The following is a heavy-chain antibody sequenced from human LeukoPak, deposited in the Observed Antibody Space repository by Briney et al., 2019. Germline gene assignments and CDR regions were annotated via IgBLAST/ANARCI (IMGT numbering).Heavy chain of an antibody. V-gene: IGHV1-24*01. D-gene: IGHD3-10*01. CDR1: GYTLTELS. Sequence: GASVKVSCKVSGYTLTELSMHWVRQAPGKGLEWMGGFDPEDGETIYAQKFQGRVTMTEDTSTDTAYMELSSLRSEDTAVYYCATDFAKSYGSPEGYWGQGTLVTVSS. CDR2: FDPEDGET. J-gene: IGHJ4*02. CDR3: ATDFAKSYGSPEGY.